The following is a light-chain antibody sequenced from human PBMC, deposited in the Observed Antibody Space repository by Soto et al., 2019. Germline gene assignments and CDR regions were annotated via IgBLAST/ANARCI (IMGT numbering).Light chain of an antibody. CDR1: QGISSY. CDR2: AAS. Sequence: DIQLTQSPSFLSASVGDRVTITCRASQGISSYLACYQQKPGKAPKLLMYAASTLQRAVPSRFSGSGSGTEFTLAISSLQPEDFATYYCQQFNDSPITFGPGTRLEIK. J-gene: IGKJ5*01. CDR3: QQFNDSPIT. V-gene: IGKV1-9*01.